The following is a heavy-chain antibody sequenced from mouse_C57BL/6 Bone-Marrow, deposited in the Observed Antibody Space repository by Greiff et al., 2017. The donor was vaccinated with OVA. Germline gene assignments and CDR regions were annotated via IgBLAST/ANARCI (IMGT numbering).Heavy chain of an antibody. Sequence: EVQLQQSGPELVKPGASVKMSCKASGYTFTDYNMHWVKQSHGKSLEWIGYINPNNGGTSYNQKFKGKATLTVNKSSSTAYMELRSLTSEDSAVYYCETYYDYDVFAYWGQGTLVTVSA. CDR3: ETYYDYDVFAY. CDR1: GYTFTDYN. J-gene: IGHJ3*01. V-gene: IGHV1-22*01. D-gene: IGHD2-4*01. CDR2: INPNNGGT.